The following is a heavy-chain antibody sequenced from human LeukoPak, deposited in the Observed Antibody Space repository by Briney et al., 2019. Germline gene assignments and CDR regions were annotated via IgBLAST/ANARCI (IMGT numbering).Heavy chain of an antibody. D-gene: IGHD4-17*01. Sequence: PSQTLSLTCTVSGGSISSGGYYWSWIRQHPGKGLEWIGYIYYSGSTYYNPSLKSRVTISVDTSKNQFSLKLSSVTAADTAVYYCADDYGDPGAFDIWGQGTMVTVSS. CDR3: ADDYGDPGAFDI. CDR1: GGSISSGGYY. J-gene: IGHJ3*02. CDR2: IYYSGST. V-gene: IGHV4-31*03.